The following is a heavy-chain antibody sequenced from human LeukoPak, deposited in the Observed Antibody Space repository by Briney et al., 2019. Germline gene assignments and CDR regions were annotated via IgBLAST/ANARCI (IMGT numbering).Heavy chain of an antibody. CDR1: GFTFSSYG. V-gene: IGHV3-30*03. J-gene: IGHJ4*02. CDR3: AREAYWSFDY. CDR2: ISYDGSNK. Sequence: GGSLRLSCAASGFTFSSYGMHWVRQAPGKGLEWVAVISYDGSNKYYADSVKGRFTISRDNSKNTLYLQMNSLRAEDTAVYYCAREAYWSFDYWGQGTLVTVSS. D-gene: IGHD2-8*02.